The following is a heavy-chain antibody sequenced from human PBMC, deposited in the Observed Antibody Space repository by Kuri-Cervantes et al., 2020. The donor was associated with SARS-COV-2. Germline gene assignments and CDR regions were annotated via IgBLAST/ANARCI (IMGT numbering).Heavy chain of an antibody. CDR1: GFTFSSYG. CDR3: ATTSGYSSSWYPLYYYYGMDV. Sequence: GGSLGLSCAASGFTFSSYGMHWVRQAPGKGLEWVAVISYDGSNKYYADSVKGRFTISRDNSKNTLYLQMNSLRAEDTAVYYCATTSGYSSSWYPLYYYYGMDVWGQGTTVTVSS. V-gene: IGHV3-30*03. J-gene: IGHJ6*02. CDR2: ISYDGSNK. D-gene: IGHD6-13*01.